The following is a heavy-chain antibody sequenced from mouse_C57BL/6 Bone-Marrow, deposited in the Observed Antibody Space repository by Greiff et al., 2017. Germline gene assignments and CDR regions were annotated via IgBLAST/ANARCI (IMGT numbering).Heavy chain of an antibody. V-gene: IGHV5-2*01. J-gene: IGHJ3*01. Sequence: DVMLVESGGGLVQPGESLTLSCESNEYEFPSHDMSWVRKTPEKRLELVAAINSDGGSTYYPDTMKRRFIISRDNTKKTLYLQMSSLRSEDTALYYCARHDYYGNYVWFAYWGQGTLVTVSA. CDR3: ARHDYYGNYVWFAY. D-gene: IGHD2-1*01. CDR1: EYEFPSHD. CDR2: INSDGGST.